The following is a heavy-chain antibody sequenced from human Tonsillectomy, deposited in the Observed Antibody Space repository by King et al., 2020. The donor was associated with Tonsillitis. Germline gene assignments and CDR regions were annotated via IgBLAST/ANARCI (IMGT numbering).Heavy chain of an antibody. Sequence: QVQLQQWGAGLLKPSETLSLTCGGSLSGYYWSWVRQSPGQGLEWIGYFHHGGSANYNPSLKSRVAISVVTYKNQFSLQLSSVTAADAAVYYCAVGFNFHFYNMDVWGRGTTVTVSS. V-gene: IGHV4-34*01. CDR1: GGSLSGYY. CDR3: AVGFNFHFYNMDV. J-gene: IGHJ6*03. CDR2: FHHGGSA.